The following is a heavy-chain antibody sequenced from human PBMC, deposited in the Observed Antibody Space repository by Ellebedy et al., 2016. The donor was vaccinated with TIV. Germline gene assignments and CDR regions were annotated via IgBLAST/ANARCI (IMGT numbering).Heavy chain of an antibody. CDR3: AKGRGGGSDTSAPRYYFDY. CDR1: GFTFSSYA. J-gene: IGHJ4*02. V-gene: IGHV3-23*01. CDR2: ISSTGSGT. D-gene: IGHD3-22*01. Sequence: PGGSLRLSCAASGFTFSSYAMSWVRQAPGKGLEWVSTISSTGSGTYYADSVEGRFIISRDNSKKTLYLQMNSLRAEDTAVYYCAKGRGGGSDTSAPRYYFDYWGLGTLVTVSS.